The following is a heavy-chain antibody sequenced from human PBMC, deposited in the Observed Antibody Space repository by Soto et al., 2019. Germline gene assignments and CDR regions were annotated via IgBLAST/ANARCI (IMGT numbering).Heavy chain of an antibody. J-gene: IGHJ4*02. CDR3: ARDSYNLDD. CDR2: IYYSGST. D-gene: IGHD1-1*01. Sequence: SETLSLTFTVSGGSIRSYYWSWIRQPPGKGLEWIEYIYYSGSTDYNPSLKSRVTISVDTSKNQFSLKLRSVTAADTAVYYCARDSYNLDDWGQGILVTVSS. V-gene: IGHV4-59*01. CDR1: GGSIRSYY.